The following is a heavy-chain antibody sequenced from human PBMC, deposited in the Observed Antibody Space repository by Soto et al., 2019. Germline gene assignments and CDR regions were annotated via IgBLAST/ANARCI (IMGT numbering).Heavy chain of an antibody. D-gene: IGHD3-3*01. CDR2: IYYSGST. J-gene: IGHJ6*02. CDR3: ARLDDFWSGYYPGYGDV. CDR1: SGSISSSNW. Sequence: SETLSLTCAVSSGSISSSNWWSWVRQPPGKGLEWIGEIYYSGSTNYNPSLKSRVTISVDKSKNHFSLKLSSVTAADTAVYYCARLDDFWSGYYPGYGDVWGQGTTVTVSS. V-gene: IGHV4-4*02.